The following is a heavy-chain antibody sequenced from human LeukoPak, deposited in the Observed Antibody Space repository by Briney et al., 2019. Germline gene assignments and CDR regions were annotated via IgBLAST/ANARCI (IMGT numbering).Heavy chain of an antibody. CDR3: ARVPDYYDSSGYLRPDAFDI. CDR1: GYTFTSYY. J-gene: IGHJ3*02. CDR2: INPSGGST. V-gene: IGHV1-46*01. D-gene: IGHD3-22*01. Sequence: ASVKVSCKASGYTFTSYYMHWVRQAPGQGLEWMGIINPSGGSTSYAQKFQGRVTMTRDMSTSTVYMELSSLRSEDTAVYYCARVPDYYDSSGYLRPDAFDIWGQGTMVTVSS.